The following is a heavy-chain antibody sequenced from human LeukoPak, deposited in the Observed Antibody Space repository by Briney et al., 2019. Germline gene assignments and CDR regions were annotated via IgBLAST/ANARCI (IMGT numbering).Heavy chain of an antibody. V-gene: IGHV1-2*02. D-gene: IGHD2-2*01. J-gene: IGHJ4*02. Sequence: ASVKVSCKASGYTFTGYFIHWVRQAPGQGLEWMGWINPNSGGTNYAQKFQGRVTMSRDTSISTAYMELSRLRSGDTAVYYCARGLRGSPAFDYWGQGTLVTVSS. CDR2: INPNSGGT. CDR3: ARGLRGSPAFDY. CDR1: GYTFTGYF.